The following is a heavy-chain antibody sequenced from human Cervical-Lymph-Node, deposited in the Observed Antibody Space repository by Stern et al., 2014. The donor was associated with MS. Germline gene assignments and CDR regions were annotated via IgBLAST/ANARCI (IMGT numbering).Heavy chain of an antibody. Sequence: EVQLVQSGAEVKKPGESLKLSCKLSGYSFTIYYIAWVRQMPGKGLERMGVIYPYDSDTTYSPSFQGQVTISADKSITTAYLQWSSLRASDTAMYYCARHVQGFDYWGQGTLVTVSS. CDR2: IYPYDSDT. CDR3: ARHVQGFDY. J-gene: IGHJ4*02. V-gene: IGHV5-51*01. CDR1: GYSFTIYY.